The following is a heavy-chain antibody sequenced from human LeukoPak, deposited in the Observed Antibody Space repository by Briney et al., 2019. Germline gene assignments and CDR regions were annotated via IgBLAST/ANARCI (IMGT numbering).Heavy chain of an antibody. CDR3: ARGRGGSGRIPDYYGMDV. Sequence: SVKVSCKASGGTFSSYAISWVRQAPGQGLEWMGRIIPILGIANYAQKFQGRVTITADKSTSTAYMELSSLRSDDTAVYYCARGRGGSGRIPDYYGMDVWGQGTTVTVSS. D-gene: IGHD3-10*01. V-gene: IGHV1-69*04. CDR2: IIPILGIA. CDR1: GGTFSSYA. J-gene: IGHJ6*02.